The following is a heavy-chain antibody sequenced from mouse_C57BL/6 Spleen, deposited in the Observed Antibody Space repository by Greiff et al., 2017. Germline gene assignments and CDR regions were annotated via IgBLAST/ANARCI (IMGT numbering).Heavy chain of an antibody. CDR1: GYTFTSYW. V-gene: IGHV1-74*01. J-gene: IGHJ3*01. Sequence: QVQLQQPGAELVKPGASVKVSCKASGYTFTSYWMHWVKQRPGQGLEWIGRIHPSDSDTNYNQKFKGKATLTVDKSSSTAYMQLISLTSEDSAVYYCAILDYYSNPGFAYWGQGTLVTVSA. CDR3: AILDYYSNPGFAY. CDR2: IHPSDSDT. D-gene: IGHD2-5*01.